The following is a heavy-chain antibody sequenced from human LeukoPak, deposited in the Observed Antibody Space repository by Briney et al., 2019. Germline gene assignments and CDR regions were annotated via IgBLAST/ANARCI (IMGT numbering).Heavy chain of an antibody. Sequence: SETLSLTCSVFGGSISSHYWSWIRQPPGKGPEWIGYIYYSGTTNYDPSLNSRVTISVDMSKNQFSLKLRSVTAADTAVYYCAREGYSSGWNDYWGQGTLVTVSS. D-gene: IGHD6-19*01. CDR2: IYYSGTT. CDR3: AREGYSSGWNDY. V-gene: IGHV4-59*11. CDR1: GGSISSHY. J-gene: IGHJ4*02.